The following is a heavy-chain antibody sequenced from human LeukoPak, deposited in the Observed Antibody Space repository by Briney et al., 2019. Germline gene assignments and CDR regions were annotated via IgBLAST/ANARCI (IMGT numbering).Heavy chain of an antibody. Sequence: PSETLSLTCTVSGGSISSGDYYWSWIRQPPGKGLEWIGYIYYSGSTYYNPSLKSRVTIPVDTSKNQFSLKLSSVTDADTAVYYCTRGWLRLGAPKPWFDPWGQGTLVTVSS. J-gene: IGHJ5*02. CDR1: GGSISSGDYY. V-gene: IGHV4-30-4*01. CDR2: IYYSGST. CDR3: TRGWLRLGAPKPWFDP. D-gene: IGHD5-12*01.